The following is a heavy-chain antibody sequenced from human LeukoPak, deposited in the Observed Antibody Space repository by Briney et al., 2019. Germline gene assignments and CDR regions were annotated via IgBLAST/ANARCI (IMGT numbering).Heavy chain of an antibody. CDR1: GFTFSSYA. CDR3: ARGGSESYYNVRPVDY. V-gene: IGHV3-30*04. Sequence: PGGSLRLSCAASGFTFSSYAMHWVRQAPGKGLEWVAVISYDGSNKYYADSVKGRFTISRDNSKNTLYLQMNSLRAEDTAVYYCARGGSESYYNVRPVDYWGQGTLVTVSS. CDR2: ISYDGSNK. D-gene: IGHD3-10*01. J-gene: IGHJ4*02.